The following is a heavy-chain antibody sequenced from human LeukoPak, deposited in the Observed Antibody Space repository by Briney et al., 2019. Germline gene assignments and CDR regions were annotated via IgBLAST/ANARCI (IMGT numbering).Heavy chain of an antibody. J-gene: IGHJ4*02. Sequence: GGSLRLSCTASGFSLGVYAMSWFRQAPGRGLEWVGFIRSKTYDGTTQYAASVKGRFTISRDDSKSIAYLQMNSLKTEDTAVYYCTRFKSTVTTLFDYWGQGTLVTVSS. CDR2: IRSKTYDGTT. CDR1: GFSLGVYA. V-gene: IGHV3-49*03. D-gene: IGHD4-11*01. CDR3: TRFKSTVTTLFDY.